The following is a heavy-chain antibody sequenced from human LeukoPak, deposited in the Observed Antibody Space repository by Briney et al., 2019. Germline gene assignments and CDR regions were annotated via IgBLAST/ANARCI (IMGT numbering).Heavy chain of an antibody. CDR3: ATRNGHAFDI. D-gene: IGHD2-8*01. V-gene: IGHV3-74*01. CDR2: IKSDGSST. J-gene: IGHJ3*02. Sequence: GGSLRLSCAASGFTFSGYWMHWVRQAPGKGLVWVSSIKSDGSSTSYADSVKGRLTISRDNARNTLYLQMNSLRTEDTAVYYCATRNGHAFDIWGQGTMVTVSA. CDR1: GFTFSGYW.